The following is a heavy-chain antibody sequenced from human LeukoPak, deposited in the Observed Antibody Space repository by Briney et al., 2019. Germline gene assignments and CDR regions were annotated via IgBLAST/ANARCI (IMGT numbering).Heavy chain of an antibody. CDR2: ISSSGSTI. CDR3: ASAYGDYAGFDY. V-gene: IGHV3-48*03. CDR1: GFTFSSYE. D-gene: IGHD4-17*01. J-gene: IGHJ4*02. Sequence: GGYLRLSCAASGFTFSSYEMNWVRQAPGKGLEWVSYISSSGSTIYYADSVKGRFTISRDNAKNSLYLQMNSLRAEDTAVYYCASAYGDYAGFDYWGQGTLVTVSS.